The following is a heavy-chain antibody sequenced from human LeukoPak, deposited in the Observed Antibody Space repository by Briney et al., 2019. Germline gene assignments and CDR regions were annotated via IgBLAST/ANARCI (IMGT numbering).Heavy chain of an antibody. Sequence: PSETLSLTCTVSGGSISSYYWSWIRQPAGKGLEWIGRIYTSGGTNYNPSLKSRVTMSVDTSKNQFSLKLSSVTAADTAVYYCVRVDYGDYVAENWFDPWGQGTLVTVSS. J-gene: IGHJ5*02. D-gene: IGHD4-17*01. CDR1: GGSISSYY. V-gene: IGHV4-4*07. CDR3: VRVDYGDYVAENWFDP. CDR2: IYTSGGT.